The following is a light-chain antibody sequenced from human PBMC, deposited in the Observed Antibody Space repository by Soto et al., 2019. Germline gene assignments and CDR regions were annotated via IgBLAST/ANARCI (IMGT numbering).Light chain of an antibody. CDR2: GAS. CDR1: QSVSSSS. Sequence: EVVLTQSPSTLSLSRGERATLSCRASQSVSSSSLAWYQQKPGQAPRLLIYGASARATGIPDRFSGSGSGTDFTLTIRRLEPEDFAVYYCQQYGSSLITFGQGTRLEIK. CDR3: QQYGSSLIT. J-gene: IGKJ5*01. V-gene: IGKV3-20*01.